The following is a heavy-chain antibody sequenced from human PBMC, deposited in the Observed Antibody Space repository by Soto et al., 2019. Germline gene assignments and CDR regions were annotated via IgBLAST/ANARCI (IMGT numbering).Heavy chain of an antibody. CDR3: ARDHPATRKGYYDILTGPEPLDY. J-gene: IGHJ4*02. CDR2: IYTSGST. Sequence: PSETLSLTCTVSGGSISSYYWSWIRQPAGKGLEWIGRIYTSGSTNYNPSLKSRVTMSVDTSKNQFSLKLSSVTAADTAVYYCARDHPATRKGYYDILTGPEPLDYWGQGTLVTVSS. CDR1: GGSISSYY. D-gene: IGHD3-9*01. V-gene: IGHV4-4*07.